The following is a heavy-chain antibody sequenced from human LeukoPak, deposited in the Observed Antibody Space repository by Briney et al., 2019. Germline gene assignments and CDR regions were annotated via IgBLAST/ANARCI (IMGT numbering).Heavy chain of an antibody. Sequence: ASVKVSCKASGYTFTGYYMHWVRQAPGQGLERMGWINPNSGGTNYAQKFQGRVTMTRDTSISTAYMELSRLRSDDTAVYYCARDQAPYYYDSSGYWVHWGQGTLVTVSS. J-gene: IGHJ4*02. CDR2: INPNSGGT. D-gene: IGHD3-22*01. V-gene: IGHV1-2*02. CDR3: ARDQAPYYYDSSGYWVH. CDR1: GYTFTGYY.